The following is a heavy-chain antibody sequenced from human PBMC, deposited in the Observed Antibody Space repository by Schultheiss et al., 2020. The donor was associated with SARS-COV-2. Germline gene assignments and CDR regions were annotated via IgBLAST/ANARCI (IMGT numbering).Heavy chain of an antibody. CDR1: GGSISSGGYY. CDR2: IYYSGST. J-gene: IGHJ6*02. V-gene: IGHV4-31*02. D-gene: IGHD4-17*01. Sequence: SETLSLTCTVSGGSISSGGYYWSWIRQHPGKGLEWIGYIYYSGSTYYNPSLKSRVTISVDTSKNQFSLKLSSVTAADTAVYYCARGGVDYGDYGEYYYYGMDVWGQGTTVTVSS. CDR3: ARGGVDYGDYGEYYYYGMDV.